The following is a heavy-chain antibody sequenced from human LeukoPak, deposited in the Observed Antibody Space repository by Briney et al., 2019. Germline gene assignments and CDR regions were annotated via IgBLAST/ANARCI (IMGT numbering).Heavy chain of an antibody. J-gene: IGHJ6*02. Sequence: SQTLSLTCAISGDSVSSNSATWNWIRQSPSRRLEWLGRTYYRSKWYNDYAVSVKSRITVNPDSSRNQFSLQLNSVTPEDTAVYYCARVPSPAATGLMDVWGQEATVTVSS. CDR1: GDSVSSNSAT. CDR2: TYYRSKWYN. D-gene: IGHD6-13*01. CDR3: ARVPSPAATGLMDV. V-gene: IGHV6-1*01.